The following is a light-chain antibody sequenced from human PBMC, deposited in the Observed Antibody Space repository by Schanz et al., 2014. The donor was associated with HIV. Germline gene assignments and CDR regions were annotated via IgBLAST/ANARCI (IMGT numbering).Light chain of an antibody. CDR1: QTVSSSS. V-gene: IGKV3-20*01. CDR2: AAS. J-gene: IGKJ3*01. CDR3: QQYGSS. Sequence: EIVLTQSPDTLSLSPGERATLSCRASQTVSSSSLAWYQQKPGQSPRLLIYAASTRATGIPDRFSGSGSGTDFTLTISGLEPEDFAVYYCQQYGSSFGPGTKVEIK.